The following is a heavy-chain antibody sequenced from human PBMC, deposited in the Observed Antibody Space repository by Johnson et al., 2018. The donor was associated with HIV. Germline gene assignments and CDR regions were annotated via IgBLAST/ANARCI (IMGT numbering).Heavy chain of an antibody. J-gene: IGHJ3*02. CDR2: ISYDGSNK. V-gene: IGHV3-30*04. Sequence: VQLVESGGGLVKPGGSLRLSCAASGFTFSSYAMHWVRQAPGKGLEWVAVISYDGSNKYYADSVKGRFTISRDNSKNTLYLQMNSLRAEDPAVYYCAREGRLGSYLGGVAFDIWGQGTMVTVSS. CDR1: GFTFSSYA. D-gene: IGHD1-26*01. CDR3: AREGRLGSYLGGVAFDI.